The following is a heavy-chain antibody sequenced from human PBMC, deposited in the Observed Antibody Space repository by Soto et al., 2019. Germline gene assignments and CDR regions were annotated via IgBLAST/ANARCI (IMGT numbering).Heavy chain of an antibody. Sequence: SVKVSCKASGGTFSSYAISWVRQAPGQGLEWMGGIIPIFGTANYAQKFQGRVTITADESTSTAYMELSSLRSEDTAAYYCAYAQLRYRRTASSSMPGSASPWDCYCGMDVWGRGTTVTVSS. J-gene: IGHJ6*02. D-gene: IGHD2-2*01. V-gene: IGHV1-69*13. CDR3: AYAQLRYRRTASSSMPGSASPWDCYCGMDV. CDR1: GGTFSSYA. CDR2: IIPIFGTA.